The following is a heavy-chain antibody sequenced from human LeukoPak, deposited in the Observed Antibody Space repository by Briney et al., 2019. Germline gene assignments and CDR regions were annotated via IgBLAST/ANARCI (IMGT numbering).Heavy chain of an antibody. Sequence: GGSLRLSCAASGFTFSNYAMSWVRQSPGKGLEWVSAISGRGGSGSGGSSYYAGSVKGRFTISRDNSKNTLYLQMNSLRAEDTAVYYCAKECDSSGYCFFDYWGQGTLVTVSS. D-gene: IGHD3-22*01. J-gene: IGHJ4*02. CDR3: AKECDSSGYCFFDY. CDR2: ISGRGGSGSGGSS. CDR1: GFTFSNYA. V-gene: IGHV3-23*01.